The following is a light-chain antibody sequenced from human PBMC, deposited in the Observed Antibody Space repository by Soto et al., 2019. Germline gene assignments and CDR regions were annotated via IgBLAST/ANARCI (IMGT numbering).Light chain of an antibody. CDR3: SSYTSSSTRV. CDR2: KVS. V-gene: IGLV2-14*01. J-gene: IGLJ3*02. Sequence: QSALTQPASVSGSPGQSITISCTGTSSDVGGYNYVSWYQQHPGKAPKLMIYKVSNRPSGVSNRLSGSKSGNTASLTISGLQAEDEADYYCSSYTSSSTRVFGGGTKLTVL. CDR1: SSDVGGYNY.